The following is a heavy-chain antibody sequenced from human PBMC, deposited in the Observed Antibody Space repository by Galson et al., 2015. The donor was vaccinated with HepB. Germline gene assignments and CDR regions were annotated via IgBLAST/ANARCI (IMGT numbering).Heavy chain of an antibody. V-gene: IGHV3-23*01. CDR1: GFTFSSYA. CDR3: ANRKGAGGNSLDY. Sequence: SLRLSCAASGFTFSSYAMSWVRQAPGKGLEWVSAISGSGGSTYYADSVKGRFTISRDNSKNTLYLQMNSLRAEDTAVYYCANRKGAGGNSLDYWGQGTLVTVPS. CDR2: ISGSGGST. J-gene: IGHJ4*02. D-gene: IGHD4-23*01.